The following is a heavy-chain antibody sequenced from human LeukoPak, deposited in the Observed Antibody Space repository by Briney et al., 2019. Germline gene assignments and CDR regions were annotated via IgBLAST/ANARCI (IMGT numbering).Heavy chain of an antibody. D-gene: IGHD2-2*03. CDR2: ISSSSSYI. J-gene: IGHJ5*02. V-gene: IGHV3-11*06. CDR3: ARGYGYCSSTSCHNWFDP. Sequence: GGSLRLSCAASGFTFSDYYMSWIRQAPGKGLEWVSYISSSSSYIYYADSVKGRFTISRDNAKNSLYLQMNSLRAEDTAVYYCARGYGYCSSTSCHNWFDPWGQGTLVTVSS. CDR1: GFTFSDYY.